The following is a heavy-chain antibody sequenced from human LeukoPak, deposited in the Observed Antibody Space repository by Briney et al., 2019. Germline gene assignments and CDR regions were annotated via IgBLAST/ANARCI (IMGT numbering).Heavy chain of an antibody. J-gene: IGHJ4*02. CDR2: IYSGGST. D-gene: IGHD1-26*01. CDR1: VLTLRRNY. Sequence: PGGCLRLSCAASVLTLRRNYLSWVRPAPGRGLEGVSVIYSGGSTYYADSVKGRFTISRDNSKNTLFLHMNSLRAEDTAGYYCARAIVGATGFDYWGQGTLVTVSS. V-gene: IGHV3-53*01. CDR3: ARAIVGATGFDY.